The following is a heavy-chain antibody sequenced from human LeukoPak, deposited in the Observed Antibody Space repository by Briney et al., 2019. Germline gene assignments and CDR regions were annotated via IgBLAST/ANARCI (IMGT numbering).Heavy chain of an antibody. Sequence: PSETLSLTCTVSGGSISSYYWSWIRQPPGKGLEWIGYIYYSGSTNYNPSLKSRVTISVDTSKNQFSLKLSSVTAADTAVYYCARDNYVWGSYSLDPWGQGTLVTVSS. CDR3: ARDNYVWGSYSLDP. D-gene: IGHD3-16*01. J-gene: IGHJ5*02. CDR1: GGSISSYY. V-gene: IGHV4-59*01. CDR2: IYYSGST.